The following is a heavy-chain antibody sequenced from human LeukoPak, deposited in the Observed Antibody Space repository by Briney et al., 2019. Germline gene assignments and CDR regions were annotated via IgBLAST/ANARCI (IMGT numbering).Heavy chain of an antibody. Sequence: GGSLRLSCAASGFTFSSYSMNWVREAPGKGLEWESSISSSSSYIYYADSVKGRFTISRDNAKNSLYLQMNNLRAEDTAVYYCARYDCSTTSCRFDYWGQGTLVTVSS. CDR1: GFTFSSYS. J-gene: IGHJ4*02. CDR2: ISSSSSYI. V-gene: IGHV3-21*03. CDR3: ARYDCSTTSCRFDY. D-gene: IGHD2-2*01.